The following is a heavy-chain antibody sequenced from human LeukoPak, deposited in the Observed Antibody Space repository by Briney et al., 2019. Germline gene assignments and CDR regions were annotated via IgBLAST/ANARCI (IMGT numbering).Heavy chain of an antibody. CDR3: AREDWGSGYFDY. CDR1: GFTVSSNY. V-gene: IGHV3-66*02. CDR2: IYSGGST. D-gene: IGHD7-27*01. J-gene: IGHJ4*02. Sequence: GGSLRLSCAASGFTVSSNYMSWVRQAPGKGLEWVSVIYSGGSTYYADSVKGRFTISRDNPKNTLYLQMNSLRAEDTAVYYCAREDWGSGYFDYWAREPWSPSPQ.